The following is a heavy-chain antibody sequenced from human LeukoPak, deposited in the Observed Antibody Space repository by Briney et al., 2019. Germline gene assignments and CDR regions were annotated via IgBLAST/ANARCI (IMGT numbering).Heavy chain of an antibody. CDR2: ISYDGNEK. CDR3: AKDLATKYTLDY. J-gene: IGHJ4*02. CDR1: GFTFRTNG. V-gene: IGHV3-30*18. Sequence: GGSLRLSCAASGFTFRTNGMHWARQAPGKGLEWVAGISYDGNEKFYADSVKGRFTISRDNSKNTLDLQMNSLRAEDTAVYYCAKDLATKYTLDYWGQGALVTVSS. D-gene: IGHD6-6*01.